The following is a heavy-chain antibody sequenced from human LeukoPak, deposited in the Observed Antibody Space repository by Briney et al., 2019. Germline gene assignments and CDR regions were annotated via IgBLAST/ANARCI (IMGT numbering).Heavy chain of an antibody. CDR3: AKDDHYGSGSFPTDY. D-gene: IGHD3-10*01. CDR1: GFTFSSYG. V-gene: IGHV3-30*18. J-gene: IGHJ4*02. Sequence: GGSLRLSCAASGFTFSSYGMHWVRQAPGKGLEWVAFISYDGSDKYYADSVKGRFTISRVNSKNTLYLQMNSLRAEDTAVYYCAKDDHYGSGSFPTDYWGEGALVTVSS. CDR2: ISYDGSDK.